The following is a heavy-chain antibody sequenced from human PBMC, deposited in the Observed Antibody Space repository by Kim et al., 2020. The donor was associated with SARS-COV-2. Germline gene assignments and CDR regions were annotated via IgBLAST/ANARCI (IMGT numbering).Heavy chain of an antibody. CDR3: ASRRYTGTYYYFDY. CDR2: INSDGGTT. V-gene: IGHV3-74*01. J-gene: IGHJ4*02. CDR1: GFTFSSYW. Sequence: GGSLRLSCAASGFTFSSYWMHWVRQAPGKGLVWVSRINSDGGTTSYADSVKGRFTISRENAKSTLHLQMNSLRAEDTAVYYCASRRYTGTYYYFDYWGQGTLVTVSS. D-gene: IGHD1-26*01.